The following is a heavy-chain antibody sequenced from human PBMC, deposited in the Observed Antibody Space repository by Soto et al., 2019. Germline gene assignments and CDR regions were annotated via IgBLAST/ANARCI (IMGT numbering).Heavy chain of an antibody. CDR1: GYTFTSYS. V-gene: IGHV1-46*01. Sequence: QVQLVQSGAEVKKPGASVKVSCKASGYTFTSYSTHWVRQAPGQGLEWMGIINPSGGRTNYAQKFQGRVTMTRDTSTSKVYMELSSLRSEDTAMYYCAREWELGSFDVWGQGTMVTVSS. D-gene: IGHD1-26*01. CDR2: INPSGGRT. J-gene: IGHJ3*01. CDR3: AREWELGSFDV.